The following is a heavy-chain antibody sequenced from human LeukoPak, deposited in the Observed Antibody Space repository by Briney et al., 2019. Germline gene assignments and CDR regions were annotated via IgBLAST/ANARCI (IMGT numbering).Heavy chain of an antibody. Sequence: ASVKVSCKASGYTFTGYYMHWVRQAPGQGLEWMGRINPNSGGTNYAQKFQGRVTMTRDTSNSTAYMELSRLRSDDTAVYYCARISPAAAGTLDYWGQGTLVTVSS. CDR1: GYTFTGYY. V-gene: IGHV1-2*06. CDR3: ARISPAAAGTLDY. CDR2: INPNSGGT. J-gene: IGHJ4*02. D-gene: IGHD6-13*01.